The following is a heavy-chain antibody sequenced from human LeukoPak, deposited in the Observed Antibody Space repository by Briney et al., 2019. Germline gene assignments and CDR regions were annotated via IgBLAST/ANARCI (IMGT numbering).Heavy chain of an antibody. CDR3: ARGAHFSDS. J-gene: IGHJ4*02. Sequence: GGSLRLSCAASGFTFSSYWMHWVRQAPGKGLVWVSRINGYGSSTTYADSVKGRFTISRDNAKNTLYLQMNSLRAEDTALYYCARGAHFSDSWGQGTLVTISS. D-gene: IGHD2/OR15-2a*01. CDR2: INGYGSST. CDR1: GFTFSSYW. V-gene: IGHV3-74*01.